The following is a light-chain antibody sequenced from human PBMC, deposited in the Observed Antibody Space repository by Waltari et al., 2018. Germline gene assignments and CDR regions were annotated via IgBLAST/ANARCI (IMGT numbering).Light chain of an antibody. Sequence: QSALTQPASVSGSPGQSITISCTGTSTDIGDYNYVSWYQQHPGKAPKLIIYDVTKRPSGISDRFSGSKSGDTASLIISGLQAEDESDFYCSSYRRGSTVVFGRGTKLTVL. CDR2: DVT. V-gene: IGLV2-14*03. J-gene: IGLJ2*01. CDR1: STDIGDYNY. CDR3: SSYRRGSTVV.